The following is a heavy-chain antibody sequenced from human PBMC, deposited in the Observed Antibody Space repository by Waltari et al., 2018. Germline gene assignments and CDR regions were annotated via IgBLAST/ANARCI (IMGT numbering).Heavy chain of an antibody. CDR1: GFPFSSAW. Sequence: EVQLVESGGGLAKPGESLRLSCAAAGFPFSSAWLNWVRRAPGKGLEWVGRIRSKTDGGTTDYAAPVRGRFTISRDDSKNTLSLQMDSLKAEDTAVYYCAYRYSDNGKWGQGTLVTVSS. CDR2: IRSKTDGGTT. V-gene: IGHV3-15*01. D-gene: IGHD5-12*01. CDR3: AYRYSDNGK. J-gene: IGHJ4*02.